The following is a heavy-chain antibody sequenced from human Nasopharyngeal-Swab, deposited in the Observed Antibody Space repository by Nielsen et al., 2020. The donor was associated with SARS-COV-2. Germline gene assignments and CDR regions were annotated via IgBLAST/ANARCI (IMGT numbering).Heavy chain of an antibody. CDR2: IYPGDSDT. CDR3: ARQGRRYYYYYGMDV. CDR1: GYSFTSYW. Sequence: GESLKISCKGSGYSFTSYWIGWVRQMPGKGLEWMGIIYPGDSDTRYSQSFQGQVTISADKSISTAYLQWSSLKASDTAMYYCARQGRRYYYYYGMDVWGQGTTVTVSS. J-gene: IGHJ6*02. V-gene: IGHV5-51*01.